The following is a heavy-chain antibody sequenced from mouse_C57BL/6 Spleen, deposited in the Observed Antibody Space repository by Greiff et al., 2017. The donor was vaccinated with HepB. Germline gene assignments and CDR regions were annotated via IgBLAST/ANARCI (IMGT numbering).Heavy chain of an antibody. CDR2: ISSGSSTI. D-gene: IGHD2-3*01. CDR1: GFTFSDYG. J-gene: IGHJ2*01. V-gene: IGHV5-17*01. CDR3: ARTGYDGYSYFDY. Sequence: EVKLVESGGGLVKPGGSLKLSCAASGFTFSDYGMHWVRQAPEKGLEWVAYISSGSSTIYYADTVKGRFTISRDNAKNTLFLQMTSLRSEDTAMYYCARTGYDGYSYFDYWGQGTTLTVSS.